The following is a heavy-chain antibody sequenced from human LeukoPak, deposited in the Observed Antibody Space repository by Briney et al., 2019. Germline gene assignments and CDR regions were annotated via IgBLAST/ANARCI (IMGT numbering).Heavy chain of an antibody. V-gene: IGHV1-46*01. CDR3: ARWGVAGNHY. CDR1: GYTFTRYY. D-gene: IGHD6-19*01. Sequence: ASVKVSCKASGYTFTRYYMNWVRQAPGQGLEWMGIINPSGGSTSYAQKFQGRVSMTRDTSTSTVYMELSSLRSDDTAVYYCARWGVAGNHYWGQGTLVTVSS. J-gene: IGHJ4*02. CDR2: INPSGGST.